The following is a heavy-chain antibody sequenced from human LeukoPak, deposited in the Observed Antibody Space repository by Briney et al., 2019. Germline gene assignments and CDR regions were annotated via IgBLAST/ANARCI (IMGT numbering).Heavy chain of an antibody. CDR3: ARDGSGFSPYWYFDL. J-gene: IGHJ2*01. Sequence: GASVKVSCKASGFVFTGYYMHWARQAPGQGLEWMGWMNPGTGTTKYSQKFQGRVTMSRDTSSTTAYMELNRLTSDDTAVYYCARDGSGFSPYWYFDLWGRGTLVTVSS. D-gene: IGHD3-3*01. CDR2: MNPGTGTT. CDR1: GFVFTGYY. V-gene: IGHV1-2*02.